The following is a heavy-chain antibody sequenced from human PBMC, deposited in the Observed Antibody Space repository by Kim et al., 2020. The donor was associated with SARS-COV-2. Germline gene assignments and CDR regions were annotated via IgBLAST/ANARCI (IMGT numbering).Heavy chain of an antibody. V-gene: IGHV3-30*04. CDR1: GFTLNDYI. D-gene: IGHD1-1*01. CDR3: ATEDTKGQQEFDY. J-gene: IGHJ4*02. CDR2: VSHDGNNK. Sequence: GGSLRLSCAASGFTLNDYIMHWVRQAPGKGLEWVSLVSHDGNNKYYADSVKGRFTISRDNSQNTLYLQMNSLRDEDTAVYHCATEDTKGQQEFDYWGQGTLVTDSS.